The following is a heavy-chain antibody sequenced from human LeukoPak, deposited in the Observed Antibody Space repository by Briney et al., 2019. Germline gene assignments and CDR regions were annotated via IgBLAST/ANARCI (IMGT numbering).Heavy chain of an antibody. CDR2: IKQDGSEK. V-gene: IGHV3-7*01. D-gene: IGHD3-10*01. J-gene: IGHJ4*02. CDR3: ARSASIRNYYGSGSSFGY. Sequence: PGGSLRLSCAASGFTFSSYWMSWVRQARGKGLEWVANIKQDGSEKYYVDSVKGRFTISRDNAKNSLYLQMNSLRAEDTAVYYCARSASIRNYYGSGSSFGYWGQGTLVTVSS. CDR1: GFTFSSYW.